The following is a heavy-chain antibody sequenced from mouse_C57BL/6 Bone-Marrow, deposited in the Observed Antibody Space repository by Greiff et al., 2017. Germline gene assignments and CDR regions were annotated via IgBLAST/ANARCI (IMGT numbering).Heavy chain of an antibody. V-gene: IGHV5-6*01. CDR3: ARGRIPHWYFDV. Sequence: EVQVVESGGDLVKPGGSLKLSCAASGFTFSSYGMSWVRQTPDKRLEWVATISSGGSYTYYPDSVKGRFTLSRDNASHTLYLQMSSLKSEDSAVYDCARGRIPHWYFDVWGKGTTVTVAS. J-gene: IGHJ1*03. CDR1: GFTFSSYG. CDR2: ISSGGSYT.